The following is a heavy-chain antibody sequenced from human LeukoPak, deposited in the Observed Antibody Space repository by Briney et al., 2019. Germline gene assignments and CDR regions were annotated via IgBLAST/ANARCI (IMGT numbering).Heavy chain of an antibody. J-gene: IGHJ6*02. CDR2: IIPILGIA. Sequence: ASVKVSCKASGGTFSSYAISWVRQAPGQGLEWMGRIIPILGIANYAQKFQGRVTITADKSTSTAYMELSSLRSEDTAVYYCARASYYDSSGYSSYGMDVWGQGTTVTVSS. V-gene: IGHV1-69*04. CDR1: GGTFSSYA. CDR3: ARASYYDSSGYSSYGMDV. D-gene: IGHD3-22*01.